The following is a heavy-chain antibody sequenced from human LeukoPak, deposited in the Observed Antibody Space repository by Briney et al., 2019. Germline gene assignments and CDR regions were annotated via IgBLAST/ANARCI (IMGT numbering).Heavy chain of an antibody. CDR2: IRSDGGDT. D-gene: IGHD3-22*01. CDR3: ATDMGEAGSGSYRFGLDV. J-gene: IGHJ6*02. CDR1: GFTFSSHW. Sequence: GGSLRLSCAASGFTFSSHWMYWVRQAPGKGLLWVSRIRSDGGDTTYADSVKGRFTISRDNAKNTLDLQMNSLRAEDTAVYYCATDMGEAGSGSYRFGLDVWGQGTTVTVSS. V-gene: IGHV3-74*01.